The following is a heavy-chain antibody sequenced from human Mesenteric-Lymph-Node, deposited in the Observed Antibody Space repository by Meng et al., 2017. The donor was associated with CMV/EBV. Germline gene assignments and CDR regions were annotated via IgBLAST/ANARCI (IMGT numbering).Heavy chain of an antibody. CDR3: ARATGHYSSSWVFDS. V-gene: IGHV4-4*02. Sequence: SGGSISSSNWWSWVRQPPGKGLEWIGEIYHSGSTNYNPSLKSRVTISVDKSKNQFSLKLSSVTVADTAVYYCARATGHYSSSWVFDSWGQGTLVTVSS. CDR2: IYHSGST. D-gene: IGHD6-13*01. J-gene: IGHJ4*02. CDR1: GGSISSSNW.